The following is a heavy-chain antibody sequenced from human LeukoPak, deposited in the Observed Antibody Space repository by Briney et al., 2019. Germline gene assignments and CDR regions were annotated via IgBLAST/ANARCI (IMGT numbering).Heavy chain of an antibody. CDR2: IWYDGSNK. V-gene: IGHV3-33*01. Sequence: GGSLRLSCAASGFTFSSYGMHWVRQAPGKGLEWVAVIWYDGSNKYYADSVKGRFTISRDNSKNTLYLQMNSLRAEDTAVYYCARGFQAPNYYDSSGYFDYWGQGTLVTVSS. J-gene: IGHJ4*02. D-gene: IGHD3-22*01. CDR1: GFTFSSYG. CDR3: ARGFQAPNYYDSSGYFDY.